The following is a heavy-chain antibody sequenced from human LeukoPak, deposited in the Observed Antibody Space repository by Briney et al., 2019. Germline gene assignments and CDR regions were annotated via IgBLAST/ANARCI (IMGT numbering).Heavy chain of an antibody. CDR2: IKTDGSEK. Sequence: GGSLRLSCEGSGFTFSNYWMGWVRQAPGKGLQWVANIKTDGSEKYYVDSVKGRFTISRDNAKNSLYLQMNSLRAEDTAVYYCATYSSLNRREFQCWGQGTLLTVSS. D-gene: IGHD3-22*01. V-gene: IGHV3-7*01. CDR3: ATYSSLNRREFQC. J-gene: IGHJ1*01. CDR1: GFTFSNYW.